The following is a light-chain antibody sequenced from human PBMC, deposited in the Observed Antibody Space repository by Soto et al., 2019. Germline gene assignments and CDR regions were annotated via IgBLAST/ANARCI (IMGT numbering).Light chain of an antibody. J-gene: IGKJ1*01. CDR2: DAS. V-gene: IGKV1-5*01. Sequence: DIQMTQSPSTLSASVGDRVTITCRASQSISNWLAWYQQRPGKSPNLLIFDASKLKSGVPSLFSGSGSGTEFPLTISSLQLDDVATYYCQPFNRYSRVFGQGTKVEIK. CDR1: QSISNW. CDR3: QPFNRYSRV.